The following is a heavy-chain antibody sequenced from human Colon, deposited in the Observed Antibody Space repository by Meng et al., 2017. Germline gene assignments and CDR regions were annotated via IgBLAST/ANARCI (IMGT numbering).Heavy chain of an antibody. D-gene: IGHD6-19*01. CDR3: ATWAGSRWYGPFDY. J-gene: IGHJ4*02. CDR1: GGTFINYG. CDR2: IIPIYGTP. V-gene: IGHV1-69*01. Sequence: QVQLVQSEGEVKKPGSSLRVPCKTSGGTFINYGLTWLRQAPGQWREWMGVIIPIYGTPNYADKFQGRVAITADESTTTAYMELSSLRSEDTALYYCATWAGSRWYGPFDYWGQGTLVTVSS.